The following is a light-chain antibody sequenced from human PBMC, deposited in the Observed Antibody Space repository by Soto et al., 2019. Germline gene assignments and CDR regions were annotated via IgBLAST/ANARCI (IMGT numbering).Light chain of an antibody. CDR2: WAS. CDR3: QQYYDIPRT. V-gene: IGKV4-1*01. J-gene: IGKJ1*01. CDR1: QQVLCRSNNKNY. Sequence: DTVTTPSPEILAVPLGERSTMDCDPRQQVLCRSNNKNYLAWYQQRPGQPPKLLIYWASTRESGVSDRFSGSGPPTDFTLTISRLQDEDVAVYYCQQYYDIPRTFGQGTNVDIK.